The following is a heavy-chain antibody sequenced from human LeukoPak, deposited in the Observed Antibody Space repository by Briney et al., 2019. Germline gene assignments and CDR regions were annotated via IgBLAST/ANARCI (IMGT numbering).Heavy chain of an antibody. D-gene: IGHD2-2*01. CDR1: GFTFDDYA. V-gene: IGHV3-9*01. Sequence: GGSLRLSCAASGFTFDDYAMHWVRQAPGKGLEWVSGISWNSGSIGYADSVKGRFTISRDNAKNSLYLQMNSLRAGDTALYYCAKEGSSTPNWFDPWGQGTLVTVSS. J-gene: IGHJ5*02. CDR2: ISWNSGSI. CDR3: AKEGSSTPNWFDP.